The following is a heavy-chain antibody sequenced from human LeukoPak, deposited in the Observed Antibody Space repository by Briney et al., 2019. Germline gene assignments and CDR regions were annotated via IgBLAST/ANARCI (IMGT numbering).Heavy chain of an antibody. Sequence: SETLSLTCTVSGGSISTTGYYWGWIRQPPGKGLEWIGSIYYSGSTYYNPSLKSRVTISVDTSKNQFSLKLSSVTAADTAVYYCARPYSVSLRKDAFDIWGQGTMVTVSS. V-gene: IGHV4-39*01. CDR3: ARPYSVSLRKDAFDI. CDR1: GGSISTTGYY. CDR2: IYYSGST. J-gene: IGHJ3*02. D-gene: IGHD2-21*01.